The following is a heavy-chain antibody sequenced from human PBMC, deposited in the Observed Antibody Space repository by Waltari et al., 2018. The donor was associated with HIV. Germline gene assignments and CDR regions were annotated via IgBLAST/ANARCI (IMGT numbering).Heavy chain of an antibody. Sequence: QVQLVQSGAEVKKPGSSVKVSCKASGGTFSSYAISWVRQAPGQGLEWMGGIIPIFGTTTYAQKFQGRVTITADESTSTAYMVLSSLRSEDTAVYYCATNSGSHKLDFWGQGTLVTVSS. CDR1: GGTFSSYA. V-gene: IGHV1-69*12. CDR2: IIPIFGTT. D-gene: IGHD1-26*01. CDR3: ATNSGSHKLDF. J-gene: IGHJ4*02.